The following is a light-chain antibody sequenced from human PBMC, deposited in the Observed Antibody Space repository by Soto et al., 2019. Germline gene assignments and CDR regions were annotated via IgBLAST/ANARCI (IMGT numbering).Light chain of an antibody. V-gene: IGLV2-14*01. CDR1: SSDVGGFKY. CDR3: GSYTSSDSPYV. CDR2: VVS. J-gene: IGLJ1*01. Sequence: QSALTQPASVSGSPGQSITISCTGTSSDVGGFKYVSWYQQHPDKAPKLIIYVVSNRPSGVSNRFSGSKSGNTASLTISGLQAEDEADYYCGSYTSSDSPYVFGTGTKLTVL.